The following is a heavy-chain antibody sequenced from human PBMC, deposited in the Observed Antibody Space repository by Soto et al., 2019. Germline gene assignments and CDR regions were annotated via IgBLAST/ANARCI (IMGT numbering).Heavy chain of an antibody. V-gene: IGHV4-39*01. CDR3: ARSIQYYYGSGSYPSGVDY. J-gene: IGHJ4*02. CDR2: IYYSGST. Sequence: SETLSLTCTVSCGSISSSSYYWGWIRQPPGKGLEWIGSIYYSGSTYYNPSLKSRVTISVDTSKNQFSLKLSSVTAADTAVYYCARSIQYYYGSGSYPSGVDYWGQGTLVTVSS. CDR1: CGSISSSSYY. D-gene: IGHD3-10*01.